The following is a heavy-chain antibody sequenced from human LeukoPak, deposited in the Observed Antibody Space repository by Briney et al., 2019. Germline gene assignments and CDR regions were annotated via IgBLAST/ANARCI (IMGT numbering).Heavy chain of an antibody. J-gene: IGHJ4*02. Sequence: SETLSLTCAVYGGSFSGYYWSWIRQPPGKGLEWIGEINHSGSTNYNPSLKSRVTISVDTSKNQFPLKLSSVTAADTAVYYCARGAALSFDYWGQGTLVTVSS. CDR1: GGSFSGYY. D-gene: IGHD6-25*01. CDR3: ARGAALSFDY. CDR2: INHSGST. V-gene: IGHV4-34*01.